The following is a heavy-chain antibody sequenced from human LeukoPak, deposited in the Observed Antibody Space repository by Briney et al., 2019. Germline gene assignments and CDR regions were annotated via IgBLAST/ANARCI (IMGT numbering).Heavy chain of an antibody. V-gene: IGHV1-2*02. D-gene: IGHD3-10*01. Sequence: AASVKVSCKASGYTFTGYYMHWVRQAPGQGLEWMGWINPNSGGTNYAQKFQGRVTMTRDTSISTAYMELSRLRSDDTAVYYCARVRYYGSGKEYYFDYWGQGTLVTVSS. CDR1: GYTFTGYY. J-gene: IGHJ4*02. CDR2: INPNSGGT. CDR3: ARVRYYGSGKEYYFDY.